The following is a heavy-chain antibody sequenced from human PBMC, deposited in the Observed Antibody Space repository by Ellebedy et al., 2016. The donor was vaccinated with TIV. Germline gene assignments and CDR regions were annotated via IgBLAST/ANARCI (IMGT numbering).Heavy chain of an antibody. Sequence: GESLKISXAASGFTFSIYWMSWVRQAPGKGLEWVANIKEDGGKTYYLDSVKGRFIISRDNAKNSLYLQMNNLRAEDTAVYYCVRDSLVAEPDYWGQGTLVTVSA. D-gene: IGHD2-2*01. CDR2: IKEDGGKT. CDR1: GFTFSIYW. V-gene: IGHV3-7*01. J-gene: IGHJ4*02. CDR3: VRDSLVAEPDY.